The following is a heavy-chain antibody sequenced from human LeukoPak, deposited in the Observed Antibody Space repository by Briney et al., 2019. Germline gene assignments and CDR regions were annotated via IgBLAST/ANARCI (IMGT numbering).Heavy chain of an antibody. Sequence: GGSLRLSCAASGFTFNSNWMHWVRQAPGKGLVWASRINEDGSTTNYADSVKGRSTIFRDNAKNTLYLQMNSLRAEDTAVYYCVRDLGGRSGHWGQGTLVTVSS. CDR1: GFTFNSNW. V-gene: IGHV3-74*01. D-gene: IGHD1-26*01. J-gene: IGHJ4*02. CDR3: VRDLGGRSGH. CDR2: INEDGSTT.